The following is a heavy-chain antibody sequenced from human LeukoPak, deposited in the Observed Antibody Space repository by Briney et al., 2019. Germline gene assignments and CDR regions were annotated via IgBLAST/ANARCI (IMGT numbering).Heavy chain of an antibody. J-gene: IGHJ4*02. CDR2: ISWNSGSI. CDR3: AKARQHYYDSSGYPVAYFDY. D-gene: IGHD3-22*01. CDR1: GFTFDDYA. V-gene: IGHV3-9*01. Sequence: GRSLRLSCAASGFTFDDYAMHWVRQAPGKGLEWVSGISWNSGSIGYADSVKGRFTISRDNAKNSLYLQMNSLRAEDTALYYCAKARQHYYDSSGYPVAYFDYSGQGTLVTVSS.